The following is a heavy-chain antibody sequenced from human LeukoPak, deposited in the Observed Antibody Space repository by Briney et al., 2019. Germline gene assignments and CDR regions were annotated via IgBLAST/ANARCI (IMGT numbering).Heavy chain of an antibody. Sequence: PSQTLSLTCAVSGGSISSGGYSWSWIRQPPGKGLEWIGYVYYTGSTSYNPSLKSRVTISGDTSKNQFSLKLSSVTAADTAVYFCARWNAVITSIDYWGQGILVAVSS. CDR2: VYYTGST. CDR3: ARWNAVITSIDY. D-gene: IGHD3-16*01. CDR1: GGSISSGGYS. V-gene: IGHV4-30-4*07. J-gene: IGHJ4*02.